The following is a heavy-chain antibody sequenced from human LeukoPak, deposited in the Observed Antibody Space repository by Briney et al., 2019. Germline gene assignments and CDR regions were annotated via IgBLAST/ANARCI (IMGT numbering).Heavy chain of an antibody. CDR2: INHSGST. V-gene: IGHV4-34*01. J-gene: IGHJ6*03. CDR3: ARFRRGDIVVVPAAPYYYYYMDV. D-gene: IGHD2-2*01. Sequence: SETLSLTCAVYGGSFSGYYWSWLRQPPGKGLEWIGEINHSGSTNYNPSLKSRVTISVDTSKNQFSLKLSSVTAADTAVYYCARFRRGDIVVVPAAPYYYYYMDVWGKGTTVTVSS. CDR1: GGSFSGYY.